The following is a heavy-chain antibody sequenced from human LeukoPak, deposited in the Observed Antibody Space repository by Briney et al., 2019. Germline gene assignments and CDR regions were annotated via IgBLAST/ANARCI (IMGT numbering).Heavy chain of an antibody. CDR2: IDSSGST. CDR3: ARGSRVYYGSGSYYIY. J-gene: IGHJ4*02. Sequence: SSETLSLTCTVSGGSISSYYWTWIRQPAGKGLEWIGRIDSSGSTNYNPSLKSRLTMSIDTSKNQFSLKLNSVTAADTAVYYCARGSRVYYGSGSYYIYWGQGTLVTVSS. CDR1: GGSISSYY. D-gene: IGHD3-10*01. V-gene: IGHV4-4*07.